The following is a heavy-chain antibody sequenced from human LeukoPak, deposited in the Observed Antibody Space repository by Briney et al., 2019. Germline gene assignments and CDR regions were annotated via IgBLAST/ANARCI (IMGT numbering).Heavy chain of an antibody. CDR1: GFTFDDYA. CDR3: AKGHFDYYGSGWGHYFDY. V-gene: IGHV3-43*02. J-gene: IGHJ4*02. D-gene: IGHD3-10*01. Sequence: GGSLRLSCAASGFTFDDYAMHWVRQAPGKGLEWVSLISGDGGSTYYADSVKGRFTISRDNSKNSLYLQMNSLRTEDTALYYCAKGHFDYYGSGWGHYFDYWGQGTLVTVSS. CDR2: ISGDGGST.